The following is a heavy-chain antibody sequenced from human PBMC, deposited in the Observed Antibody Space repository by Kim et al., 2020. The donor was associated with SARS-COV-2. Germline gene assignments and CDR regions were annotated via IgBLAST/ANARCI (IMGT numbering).Heavy chain of an antibody. CDR2: IRNKAYGETT. CDR1: GFTFGDYA. CDR3: TRAPLLWFGEPTPFYFDC. V-gene: IGHV3-49*03. J-gene: IGHJ4*02. Sequence: GGSLRLSCTASGFTFGDYAMSWFRQAPGKGLEWVGFIRNKAYGETTEYAASVKGRFTISRDDFKSIAYLQMNSLKTEDTAMYFCTRAPLLWFGEPTPFYFDCWGQGTLVTVSS. D-gene: IGHD3-10*01.